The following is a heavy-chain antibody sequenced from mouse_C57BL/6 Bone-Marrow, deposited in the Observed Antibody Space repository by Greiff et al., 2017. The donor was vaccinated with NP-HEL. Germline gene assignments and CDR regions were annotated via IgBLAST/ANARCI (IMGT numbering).Heavy chain of an antibody. CDR2: IWSDGST. Sequence: QVQLKQSGPGLVAPSQSLSITCTVSGFSLTSYGVHWVRQPPGKGLEWLVVIWSDGSTTYNSALKSRLSISKDNSKSQVFLKMNSLQTDDTAMYYCARHDGNWNAMDYWGQGTSVTVSS. J-gene: IGHJ4*01. V-gene: IGHV2-6-1*01. CDR3: ARHDGNWNAMDY. D-gene: IGHD2-1*01. CDR1: GFSLTSYG.